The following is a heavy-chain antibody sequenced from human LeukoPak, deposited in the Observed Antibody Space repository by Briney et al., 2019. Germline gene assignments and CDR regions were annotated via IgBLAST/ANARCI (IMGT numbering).Heavy chain of an antibody. CDR2: FDPEDGET. D-gene: IGHD2-2*01. V-gene: IGHV1-24*01. CDR3: AAAAADRVLFDP. CDR1: GYTLTELS. J-gene: IGHJ5*02. Sequence: ASVKVSRKVSGYTLTELSMHWVRQAPGKGLEWMGGFDPEDGETIYAQKFQGRVTMTEDTSTDTAYMELSSLRSEDTAVYYCAAAAADRVLFDPWGQGTLVTVSS.